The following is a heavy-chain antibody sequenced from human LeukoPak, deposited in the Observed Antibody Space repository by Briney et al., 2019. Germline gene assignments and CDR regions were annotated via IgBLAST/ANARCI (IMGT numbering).Heavy chain of an antibody. V-gene: IGHV4-39*01. CDR1: GGSISSNSYY. D-gene: IGHD5-12*01. CDR3: ARSIGDIVATISLGHDNWFDP. Sequence: SETLPLTCTVSGGSISSNSYYWGWIRQPPGKGLEWIGNIFYSGRTYYTPSLKSRVTISIDTSKNQFSLRLNSVTAADTAVYYCARSIGDIVATISLGHDNWFDPWGQGTLVTVSS. J-gene: IGHJ5*02. CDR2: IFYSGRT.